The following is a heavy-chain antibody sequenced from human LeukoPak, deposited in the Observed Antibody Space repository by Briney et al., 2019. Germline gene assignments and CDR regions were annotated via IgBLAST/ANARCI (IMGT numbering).Heavy chain of an antibody. CDR1: GGSISSYY. V-gene: IGHV4-4*09. CDR3: ARQYYHFWSGNLPYYYYYYMDV. CDR2: IYTSGST. D-gene: IGHD3-3*01. Sequence: PSETLSLTCTVSGGSISSYYWSWIRQPPGKGLEWIGYIYTSGSTNYNPSLKSRVTISVDTSKNQFSLKLSSVTAADTAVYYCARQYYHFWSGNLPYYYYYYMDVWGKGTTVTVSS. J-gene: IGHJ6*03.